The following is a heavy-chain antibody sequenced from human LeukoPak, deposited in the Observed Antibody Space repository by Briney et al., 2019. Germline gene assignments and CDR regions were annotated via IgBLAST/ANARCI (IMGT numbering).Heavy chain of an antibody. CDR3: ARVAVARFDY. CDR1: GGSISSYY. CDR2: IYYSGST. Sequence: SQTLSLTCTVSGGSISSYYWSWIRQPPGKGLEWIGYIYYSGSTNYNPSLKSRVTISVDTSMNQFSLKLSSVTAADTAVYYCARVAVARFDYWGQGTLVTVSS. J-gene: IGHJ4*02. V-gene: IGHV4-59*01. D-gene: IGHD6-19*01.